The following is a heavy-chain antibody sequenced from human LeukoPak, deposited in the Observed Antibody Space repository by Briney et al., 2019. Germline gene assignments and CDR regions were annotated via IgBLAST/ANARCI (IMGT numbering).Heavy chain of an antibody. V-gene: IGHV3-53*04. CDR3: ARIRLDYSETRIDSFDI. CDR1: GFIVSSNY. CDR2: IYSGGST. D-gene: IGHD3-22*01. J-gene: IGHJ3*02. Sequence: GGSLRLSCAASGFIVSSNYMSWARQAPGKGLEWVSSIYSGGSTYYAGSVKGRYTISRHNPNTLCLQVNSLKTEDTAVYYCARIRLDYSETRIDSFDIWGERPIVPVSS.